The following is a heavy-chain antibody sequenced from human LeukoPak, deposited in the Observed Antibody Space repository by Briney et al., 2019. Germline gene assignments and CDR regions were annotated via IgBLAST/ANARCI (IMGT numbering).Heavy chain of an antibody. D-gene: IGHD3-22*01. Sequence: NPSETLPLTCAVYGGSFSGYYWSWIRQPPGEGLEWTGEINHSGSTNYNPSLKSRVTISVDTSKNQFSLKLSSVTAADTAVYYCARAARERRAVIVVVPTYFDYWGQGALVTVSS. V-gene: IGHV4-34*01. CDR1: GGSFSGYY. CDR3: ARAARERRAVIVVVPTYFDY. CDR2: INHSGST. J-gene: IGHJ4*02.